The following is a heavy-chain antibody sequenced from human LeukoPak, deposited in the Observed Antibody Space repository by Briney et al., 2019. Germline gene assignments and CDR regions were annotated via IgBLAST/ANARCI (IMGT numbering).Heavy chain of an antibody. D-gene: IGHD4-17*01. CDR3: ARHRTSSVTPIDF. V-gene: IGHV4-59*08. CDR2: VFYSGST. Sequence: ETLSVTCTVSGGSISTYYWTWIRQPPGKRVEWIGHVFYSGSTNYSPSLKSRVTIALDTSNNKISLNLRSVTAADTAVYYCARHRTSSVTPIDFWGQGTMVTVSS. J-gene: IGHJ3*01. CDR1: GGSISTYY.